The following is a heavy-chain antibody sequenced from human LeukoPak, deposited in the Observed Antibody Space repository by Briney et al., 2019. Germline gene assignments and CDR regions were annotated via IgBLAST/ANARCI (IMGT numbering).Heavy chain of an antibody. CDR2: IKSKTDGGTT. J-gene: IGHJ4*02. Sequence: GGSLRLSCAASGFTFSNAWMSWVRQAPGKGLEWVGRIKSKTDGGTTDYAAPVKGRFTISRDDSKNTLYLQMNSPKTEDTAVYYCARPDYDFWALRYWGQGTLVTVSS. V-gene: IGHV3-15*01. D-gene: IGHD3-3*01. CDR3: ARPDYDFWALRY. CDR1: GFTFSNAW.